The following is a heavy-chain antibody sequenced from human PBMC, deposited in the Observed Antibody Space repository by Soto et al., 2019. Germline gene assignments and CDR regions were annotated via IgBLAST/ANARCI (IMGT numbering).Heavy chain of an antibody. Sequence: SVGSLRLSCAASGFIFSTTAMTWVRQAPGKGLEWVSTISGSGVSTYYTDSVKGRFTISRDNSKNTLYLQMNSLRAEDTAVYFCAAVMGSDYDYVWGSLTFDDWGQGTLVTVSS. D-gene: IGHD3-16*01. CDR3: AAVMGSDYDYVWGSLTFDD. CDR1: GFIFSTTA. CDR2: ISGSGVST. J-gene: IGHJ4*02. V-gene: IGHV3-23*01.